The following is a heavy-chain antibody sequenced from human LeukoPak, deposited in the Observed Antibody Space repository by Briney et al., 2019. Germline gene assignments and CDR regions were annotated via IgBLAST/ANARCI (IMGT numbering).Heavy chain of an antibody. CDR1: GGSISSSGYY. Sequence: SETLSLTCTVSGGSISSSGYYWSWIRQHPGKGLEWIGYIYYSGSTYYNPSLKSRVTISVDTSKNQFSLKLNSVTAADTAVYYCARTLVTAPYYFDYWGQGTLVTVSS. CDR2: IYYSGST. D-gene: IGHD2-21*02. V-gene: IGHV4-31*03. J-gene: IGHJ4*02. CDR3: ARTLVTAPYYFDY.